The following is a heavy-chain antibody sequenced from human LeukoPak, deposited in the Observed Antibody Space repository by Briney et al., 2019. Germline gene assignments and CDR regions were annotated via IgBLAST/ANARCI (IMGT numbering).Heavy chain of an antibody. Sequence: PGRSLRLSCAASGFTFSSYGMHWVRQAPGKGLEWVAVIWYDGSNKYYADSVKGRFTISRDNSKNTLYLQMNSLRAEDTAVYYCARGQELRWVNYYGMDVWGQGTTVAVSS. CDR3: ARGQELRWVNYYGMDV. D-gene: IGHD4-23*01. V-gene: IGHV3-33*01. J-gene: IGHJ6*02. CDR1: GFTFSSYG. CDR2: IWYDGSNK.